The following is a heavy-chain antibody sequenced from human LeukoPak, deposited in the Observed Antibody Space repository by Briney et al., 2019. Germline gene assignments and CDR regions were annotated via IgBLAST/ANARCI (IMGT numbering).Heavy chain of an antibody. CDR3: ANRGKYYFDY. V-gene: IGHV3-23*01. CDR2: ISASGGST. J-gene: IGHJ4*02. Sequence: PGGSLRLSCAASGFTFSSYAMNWVRQAPGKGLEWVSTISASGGSTYYADSVKGRFTISRDNSKNTLYLQMNSLRAEDTAVYYCANRGKYYFDYWGQGTLVTVSS. CDR1: GFTFSSYA. D-gene: IGHD1-14*01.